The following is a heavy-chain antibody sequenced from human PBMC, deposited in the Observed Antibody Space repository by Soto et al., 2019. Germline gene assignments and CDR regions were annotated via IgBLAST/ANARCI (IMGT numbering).Heavy chain of an antibody. D-gene: IGHD2-2*01. CDR1: GFPFSSYC. CDR3: AKRLLCPSTTCFDY. J-gene: IGHJ4*02. Sequence: PGGSLRLSCAASGFPFSSYCMHWVRQAPGKGLEWVAVISHDGSNKYFADSVKGRFTISRDASENTLYLQMTGLRAEDTAVYYCAKRLLCPSTTCFDYWGQGTRVTVSS. V-gene: IGHV3-30*18. CDR2: ISHDGSNK.